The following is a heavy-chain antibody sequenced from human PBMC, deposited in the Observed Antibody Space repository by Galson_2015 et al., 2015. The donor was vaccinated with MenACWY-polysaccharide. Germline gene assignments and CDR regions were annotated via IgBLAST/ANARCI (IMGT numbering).Heavy chain of an antibody. V-gene: IGHV5-51*01. Sequence: QSGAEVKKPGESLQISCKGSGDNFATYWIGWVRQMPGKGLEWMVIFNPGDSDTRFSPSFQGQVTISADKSISTAYLQWSSLRASDTAMYYCAGSSGAGIWGYWGQGTLVTVSS. D-gene: IGHD1-26*01. CDR2: FNPGDSDT. CDR3: AGSSGAGIWGY. J-gene: IGHJ4*02. CDR1: GDNFATYW.